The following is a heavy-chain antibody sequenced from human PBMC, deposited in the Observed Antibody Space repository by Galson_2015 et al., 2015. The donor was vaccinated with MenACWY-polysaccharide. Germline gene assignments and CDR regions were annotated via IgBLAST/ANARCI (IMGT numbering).Heavy chain of an antibody. V-gene: IGHV1-18*01. CDR3: ARDGAYYDFWSGYFNPYYFDY. J-gene: IGHJ4*02. CDR1: GYTFTSYG. CDR2: ISAYNGNT. D-gene: IGHD3-3*01. Sequence: SVKVSCKASGYTFTSYGISWVRQAPGQGLEWMGWISAYNGNTNYARKFQGRVTMTTDTSTSTAYMELRSLRSDDTAVYYCARDGAYYDFWSGYFNPYYFDYWGQGTLVTVSS.